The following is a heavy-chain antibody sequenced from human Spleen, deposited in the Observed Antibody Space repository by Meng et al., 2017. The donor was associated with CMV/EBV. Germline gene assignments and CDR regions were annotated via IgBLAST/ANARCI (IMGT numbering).Heavy chain of an antibody. J-gene: IGHJ6*02. V-gene: IGHV4-28*02. CDR1: GYSISSSNW. Sequence: LRLSCAVSGYSISSSNWWGWIRQPPGKGLEWIGYIYYSGSIYYNPSLKSRVTISVDTSKNQFSLKVTSVTAVDTALYYCARTISGNYYAMDVWGQGTTVTVSS. CDR2: IYYSGSI. D-gene: IGHD6-19*01. CDR3: ARTISGNYYAMDV.